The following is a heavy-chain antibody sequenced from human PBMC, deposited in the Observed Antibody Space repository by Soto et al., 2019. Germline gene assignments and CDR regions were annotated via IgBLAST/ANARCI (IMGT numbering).Heavy chain of an antibody. CDR3: ARTTIVSFLFDY. J-gene: IGHJ4*02. Sequence: SGPTLVNPTATLTLTCTVSGFSLSNVRMGVSWIRQPPGKALEWLAHIFSNDEKSYSTSLKSRLTISKDTSRGQVVLTMTDMDPVDTATYYCARTTIVSFLFDYWGQGTVVTVSS. CDR1: GFSLSNVRMG. D-gene: IGHD5-12*01. CDR2: IFSNDEK. V-gene: IGHV2-26*01.